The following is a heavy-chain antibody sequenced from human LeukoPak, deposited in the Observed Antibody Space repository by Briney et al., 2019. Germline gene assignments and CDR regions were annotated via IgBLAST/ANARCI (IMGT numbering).Heavy chain of an antibody. Sequence: GGSLRLSCAASGFTFSSYGMNWVRQAPGKGLEWVSYLGPGSNTIYYADSVKGRFTISRDNAKNSLCLQMNSLRDEDTAVFYCARAAYSSGPDYWGQGTLVTVSS. V-gene: IGHV3-48*02. CDR1: GFTFSSYG. CDR3: ARAAYSSGPDY. CDR2: LGPGSNTI. J-gene: IGHJ4*02. D-gene: IGHD6-19*01.